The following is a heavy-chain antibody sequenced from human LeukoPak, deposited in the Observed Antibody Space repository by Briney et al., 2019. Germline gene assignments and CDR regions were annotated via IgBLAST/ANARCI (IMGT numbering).Heavy chain of an antibody. CDR1: GFTFRTYS. V-gene: IGHV3-48*02. D-gene: IGHD6-13*01. J-gene: IGHJ4*02. Sequence: GGSLRLSCAASGFTFRTYSMNWVRQAPGKGLEWVSYISSSSSGLYYADSVKGRFTISRDKAKNSLYLQMNSLRDEDTAVYYCARESSYYLDYWGQGTLVTVSS. CDR2: ISSSSSGL. CDR3: ARESSYYLDY.